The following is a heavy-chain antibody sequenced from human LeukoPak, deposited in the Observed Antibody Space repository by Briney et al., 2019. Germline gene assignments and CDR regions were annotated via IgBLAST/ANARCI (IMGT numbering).Heavy chain of an antibody. CDR3: GRRRRSASDGEEYYFDY. Sequence: PSETLSLTCTVSGGSISTTTYYWVWIRQPPGKGLDWIGSIYYRGTAYYNPSLKSRVTISVDTSKNQFSLKLSSVTAAARAVYSWGRRRRSASDGEEYYFDYWGRGTLVTVS. V-gene: IGHV4-39*01. J-gene: IGHJ4*02. CDR2: IYYRGTA. D-gene: IGHD2-15*01. CDR1: GGSISTTTYY.